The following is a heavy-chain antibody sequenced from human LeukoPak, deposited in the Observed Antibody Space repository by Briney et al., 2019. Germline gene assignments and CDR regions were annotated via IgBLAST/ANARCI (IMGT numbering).Heavy chain of an antibody. D-gene: IGHD3-16*01. CDR2: ISSSGDTI. CDR3: ARGLMITFGGVIDHYFDY. J-gene: IGHJ4*02. Sequence: GGSLRLSCAASGFTFSSYEMNWVRQAPGKGLEWVSYISSSGDTIYYADSVKGRFTISRDNAKNSLYLHMNSLRAEDTAVYYCARGLMITFGGVIDHYFDYWGQGTLVTVSS. CDR1: GFTFSSYE. V-gene: IGHV3-48*03.